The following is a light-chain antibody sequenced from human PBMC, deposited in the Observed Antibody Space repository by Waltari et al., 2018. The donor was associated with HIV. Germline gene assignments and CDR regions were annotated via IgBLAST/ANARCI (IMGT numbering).Light chain of an antibody. V-gene: IGKV1-9*01. J-gene: IGKJ2*01. Sequence: DIQLTQSPSFMSASVGARVTITCRASQAITSYLAWYQQKLGKAPKLLIYSASTLEREVPSRFSGGGSETEFSLTISSLQPEDSATYSGQQLHTYPFTFGQGTKLEIK. CDR1: QAITSY. CDR3: QQLHTYPFT. CDR2: SAS.